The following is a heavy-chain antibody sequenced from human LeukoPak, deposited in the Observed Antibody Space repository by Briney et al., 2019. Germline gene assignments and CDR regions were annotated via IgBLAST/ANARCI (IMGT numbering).Heavy chain of an antibody. CDR1: GFTFSTYE. CDR3: ARSLGSCSGGSCYS. CDR2: ISSSGGAI. Sequence: GGSLRLSCAASGFTFSTYEMNWVRQAPGKGLEWISYISSSGGAIYYADSVKGRFAISRDNPKNSLYLQMNSLRADDTAVYYCARSLGSCSGGSCYSWGQGTLVTVSS. J-gene: IGHJ4*02. V-gene: IGHV3-48*03. D-gene: IGHD2-15*01.